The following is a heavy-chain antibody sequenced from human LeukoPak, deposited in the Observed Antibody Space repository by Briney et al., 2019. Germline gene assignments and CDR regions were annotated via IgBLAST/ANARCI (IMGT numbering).Heavy chain of an antibody. J-gene: IGHJ4*02. D-gene: IGHD4-17*01. V-gene: IGHV3-48*03. Sequence: PGGTLRLSCAASGFTFSSYEMNWVRQAPGKGLEWVSYISSSGSTIYYADSVKRRFTISRHNDKHSLYLQMNSVRAEDTAVYYCARLSYVDYFFDYCGQGTLVSVSS. CDR2: ISSSGSTI. CDR3: ARLSYVDYFFDY. CDR1: GFTFSSYE.